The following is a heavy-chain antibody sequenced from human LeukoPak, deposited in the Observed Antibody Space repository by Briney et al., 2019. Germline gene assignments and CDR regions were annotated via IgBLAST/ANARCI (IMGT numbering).Heavy chain of an antibody. CDR2: INHSGST. J-gene: IGHJ6*03. Sequence: KPSETLSLTCAVYGGSFSGYYWSWIRQPPGKGLEWIGEINHSGSTNYNPSLTSRVTISVDTSKNQFSLKLSPVTAADTAVYYCARVGRLSTSFNYYMDVWGKGTTVTVSS. D-gene: IGHD2-2*01. CDR3: ARVGRLSTSFNYYMDV. CDR1: GGSFSGYY. V-gene: IGHV4-34*01.